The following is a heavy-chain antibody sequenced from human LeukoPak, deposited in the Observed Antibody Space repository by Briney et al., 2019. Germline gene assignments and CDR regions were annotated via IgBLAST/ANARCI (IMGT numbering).Heavy chain of an antibody. CDR2: ISHSGST. CDR1: GVSVSGYY. Sequence: PSETLSLTCAVSGVSVSGYYWGWIRQPPGKGPEWIGKISHSGSTNYNPSLKSRVTISVDTSTNQFSLNLSSVTAADTAVYYCARSANAFDIWGQGTMVTVSS. CDR3: ARSANAFDI. J-gene: IGHJ3*02. V-gene: IGHV4-34*01.